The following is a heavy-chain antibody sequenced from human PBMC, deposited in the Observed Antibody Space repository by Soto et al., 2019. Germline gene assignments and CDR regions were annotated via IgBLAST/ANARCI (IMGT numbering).Heavy chain of an antibody. D-gene: IGHD1-1*01. CDR1: GYSFTSYW. Sequence: PGESLKISCKGSGYSFTSYWIGWVRQMPGKGLEWMGIIYAGDSDTRYSPSFQGQVTISADKSISTAYLQWSSLKDSDTAMYYCAGSKSGTPDSGAFDIWGQGTMVTVSS. CDR2: IYAGDSDT. CDR3: AGSKSGTPDSGAFDI. V-gene: IGHV5-51*01. J-gene: IGHJ3*02.